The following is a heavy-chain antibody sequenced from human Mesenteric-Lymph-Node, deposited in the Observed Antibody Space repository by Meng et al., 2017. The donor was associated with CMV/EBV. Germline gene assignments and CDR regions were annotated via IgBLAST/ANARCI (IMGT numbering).Heavy chain of an antibody. Sequence: SETLSLTCTVSGGSISSGGYYWSWIRQHPGKGLEWIGYIYYSGSTYYNPSLKSGVTMSLDTSKNQFSLKLSSVTAADTAVYYCARQESGRGVIPYYFDYWGQGTLVTVSS. CDR3: ARQESGRGVIPYYFDY. J-gene: IGHJ4*02. V-gene: IGHV4-61*08. CDR1: GGSISSGGYY. CDR2: IYYSGST. D-gene: IGHD3-10*01.